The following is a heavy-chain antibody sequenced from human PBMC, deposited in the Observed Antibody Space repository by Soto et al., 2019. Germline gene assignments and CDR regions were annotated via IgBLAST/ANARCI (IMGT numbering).Heavy chain of an antibody. CDR3: ARGLGDVVVVAATDY. V-gene: IGHV1-8*01. CDR1: GYTFTSYD. D-gene: IGHD2-15*01. Sequence: ASVKVSCKASGYTFTSYDMNWVRQATGQGLEWMGWMSPNSGNTGYAQKFQGRVTMTRNTSISTAYMELSSLRSEDTAVYYCARGLGDVVVVAATDYWGQGTLVTVSS. CDR2: MSPNSGNT. J-gene: IGHJ4*02.